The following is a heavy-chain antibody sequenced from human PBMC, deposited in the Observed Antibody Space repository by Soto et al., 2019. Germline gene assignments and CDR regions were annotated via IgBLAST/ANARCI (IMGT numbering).Heavy chain of an antibody. CDR2: ISSSSSYI. CDR1: GFTFSSYS. CDR3: ARDKALHCTNGVCYTRVRYYYYYYMDV. J-gene: IGHJ6*03. V-gene: IGHV3-21*01. D-gene: IGHD2-8*01. Sequence: GGSLRLSCAASGFTFSSYSMNWVRQAPGKGLEWVSSISSSSSYIYYADSVKGRFTISRDNAKNSLYLQMNSLRAEDTAVYYCARDKALHCTNGVCYTRVRYYYYYYMDVWGKGTTVTVSS.